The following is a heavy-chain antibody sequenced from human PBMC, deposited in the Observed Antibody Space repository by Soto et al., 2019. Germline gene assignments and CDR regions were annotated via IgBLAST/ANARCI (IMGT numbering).Heavy chain of an antibody. D-gene: IGHD1-26*01. J-gene: IGHJ4*02. V-gene: IGHV3-15*07. CDR2: IMSRPDGVTT. CDR1: GFTFTNAW. CDR3: FAEREFGF. Sequence: AGGSLRLSCVASGFTFTNAWMNWVRQAPGKGLEWVGRIMSRPDGVTTDYAAPVKGRFTISRDDSNNMLFLQMNSLKTEDTAVYFCFAEREFGFWGQGTLVTVSS.